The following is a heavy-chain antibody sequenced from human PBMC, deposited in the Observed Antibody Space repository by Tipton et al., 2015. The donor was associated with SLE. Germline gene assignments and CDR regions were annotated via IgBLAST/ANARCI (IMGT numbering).Heavy chain of an antibody. J-gene: IGHJ3*02. CDR3: ARDGRYSSGPGAFDI. Sequence: QLEQSGAEVKKPGASVKVSCKASGYTFTGYYMHWVRQAPGQGLEWMGWINPNSGGTNYAQKFQGRVTMTRDTSISTAYMELSRLRSDDTAVYYCARDGRYSSGPGAFDIWGQGTMVTVSS. CDR1: GYTFTGYY. V-gene: IGHV1-2*02. D-gene: IGHD6-19*01. CDR2: INPNSGGT.